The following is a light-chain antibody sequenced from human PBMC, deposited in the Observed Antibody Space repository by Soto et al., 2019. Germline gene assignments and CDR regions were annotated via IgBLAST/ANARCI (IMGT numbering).Light chain of an antibody. J-gene: IGKJ2*03. V-gene: IGKV2-30*01. CDR3: KEGTHWTPYS. Sequence: VVMTQSPLSLPVTLGQPASISCRSSQSLVYSDGNTYLNWFQQMPGQSPRRLIYKVSTRDSGVTDRFSGSGSGTDFTLKISRVEAEDGGVYYCKEGTHWTPYSFGQGTKLESK. CDR2: KVS. CDR1: QSLVYSDGNTY.